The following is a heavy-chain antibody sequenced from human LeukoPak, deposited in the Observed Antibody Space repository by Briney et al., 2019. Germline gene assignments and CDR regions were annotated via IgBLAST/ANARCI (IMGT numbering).Heavy chain of an antibody. CDR2: IYYSGST. CDR1: GGSISSSTYY. CDR3: ARHEVGPPYGSSWYFDY. V-gene: IGHV4-39*01. Sequence: PSETLSLTCTVSGGSISSSTYYWGWIRQPPGKGLEWIGSIYYSGSTYYNPSLKSRVTISVDTSKNQFSLKLSSVTAADTPAYYCARHEVGPPYGSSWYFDYWGQGTLVTVSS. D-gene: IGHD6-13*01. J-gene: IGHJ4*02.